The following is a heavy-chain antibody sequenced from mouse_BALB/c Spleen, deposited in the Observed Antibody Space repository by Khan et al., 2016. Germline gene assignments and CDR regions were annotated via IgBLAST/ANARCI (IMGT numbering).Heavy chain of an antibody. V-gene: IGHV3-2*02. CDR2: IIYSGST. D-gene: IGHD2-3*01. CDR1: GYSITSDYA. Sequence: EVQLQESGPGLMKPSQSLSLTCTVTGYSITSDYAWNWIRQFPGNKLEWMGYIIYSGSTTYTPSLKSRISIPRDPSKNQFFLQLNSVTIEDTATYYCASDGPNYAMDYWGQGTSVTVAS. J-gene: IGHJ4*01. CDR3: ASDGPNYAMDY.